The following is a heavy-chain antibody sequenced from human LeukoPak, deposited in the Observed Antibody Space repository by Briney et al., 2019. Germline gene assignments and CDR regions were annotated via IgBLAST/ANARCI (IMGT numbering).Heavy chain of an antibody. V-gene: IGHV3-21*01. CDR1: GFTFSSYS. Sequence: PGGSLRLSCAASGFTFSSYSMNWVRQAPGKGLEWDSSISSSSSYIYYADSVKGRFTISRDNAKNSLYPQMNSLRAEDTAVYYCARNQWLYPFDYWGQGTLVTVSS. D-gene: IGHD2-2*02. J-gene: IGHJ4*02. CDR3: ARNQWLYPFDY. CDR2: ISSSSSYI.